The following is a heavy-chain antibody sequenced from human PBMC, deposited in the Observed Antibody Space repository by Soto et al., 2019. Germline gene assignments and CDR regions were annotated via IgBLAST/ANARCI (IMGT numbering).Heavy chain of an antibody. Sequence: SVKVSCKASGGTFSSYAISWVRQAPGQGLEWMGGIIPIFGTANYAQKFQGRVTITADESTSTAYMELSSLRSEDTAVYYCATYIFGGASEQYAFDNWGQGTMVTVSS. D-gene: IGHD3-16*01. CDR2: IIPIFGTA. CDR1: GGTFSSYA. V-gene: IGHV1-69*13. CDR3: ATYIFGGASEQYAFDN. J-gene: IGHJ3*02.